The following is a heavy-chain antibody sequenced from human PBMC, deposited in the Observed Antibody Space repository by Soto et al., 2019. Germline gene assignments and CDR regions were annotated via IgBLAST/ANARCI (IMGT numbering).Heavy chain of an antibody. D-gene: IGHD6-13*01. CDR2: ISYDGSNK. Sequence: GGSLRLSCAASGFTFSSYGMHWVRQAPGKGLEWVAVISYDGSNKYYADSVKGRFTISRDNSQNTLYLQMNSLRAEDTAVYFCAKAAGDSYYYYYMDVWGKGTTVTVSS. CDR3: AKAAGDSYYYYYMDV. J-gene: IGHJ6*03. V-gene: IGHV3-30*18. CDR1: GFTFSSYG.